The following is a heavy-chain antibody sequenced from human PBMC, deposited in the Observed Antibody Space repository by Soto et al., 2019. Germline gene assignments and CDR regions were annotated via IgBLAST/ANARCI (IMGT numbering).Heavy chain of an antibody. CDR2: IAYDGSNK. V-gene: IGHV3-30*18. CDR3: AKDAAWAGCSGCSRSSF. Sequence: QVQLVESGGGVVQPGRSLRLSCAASGFTFSSYGMHWFRQAPGKGLEWVAVIAYDGSNKDYADSVKGRFTISSDNAKNPLYLQTNRLGAGDTAVYYWAKDAAWAGCSGCSRSSFWGQGALVTVPP. J-gene: IGHJ4*02. CDR1: GFTFSSYG. D-gene: IGHD2-15*01.